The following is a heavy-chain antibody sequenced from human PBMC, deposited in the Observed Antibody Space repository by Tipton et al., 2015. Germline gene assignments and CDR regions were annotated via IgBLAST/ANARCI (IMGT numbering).Heavy chain of an antibody. CDR1: GGSVNSANYY. V-gene: IGHV4-61*01. Sequence: LRLSCTVSGGSVNSANYYWSWIRQPPGKGLEWIGYIYYSGSTNYNPSLKSRVTTSVDTSKNQFSLRLSSVTAADTAVYYCARHTVTTEFDVFDIWGQGTRVTVSS. CDR2: IYYSGST. CDR3: ARHTVTTEFDVFDI. J-gene: IGHJ3*02. D-gene: IGHD4-17*01.